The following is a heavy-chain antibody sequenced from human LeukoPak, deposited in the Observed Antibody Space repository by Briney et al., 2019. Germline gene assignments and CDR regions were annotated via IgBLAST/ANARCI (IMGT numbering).Heavy chain of an antibody. V-gene: IGHV3-7*01. CDR2: IKQDGSEK. D-gene: IGHD3-10*01. J-gene: IGHJ5*02. CDR1: GFTFSSYW. CDR3: ARVPRTTMVRGVGPWFDP. Sequence: GGSLRLSCAASGFTFSSYWMSWVRQAPGKGLEWVANIKQDGSEKYYVDSVKGRFTISRGNAKNSLYLQMNSLRAEDTAVYYCARVPRTTMVRGVGPWFDPWGQGTLVTVSS.